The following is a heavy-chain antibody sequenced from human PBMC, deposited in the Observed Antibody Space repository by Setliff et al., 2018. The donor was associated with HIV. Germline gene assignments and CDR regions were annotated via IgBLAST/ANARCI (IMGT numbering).Heavy chain of an antibody. CDR3: AREPPEVTITTHKLDI. V-gene: IGHV1-18*04. Sequence: ASVKVSCKASGGTFSSYTINWVRQAPGQGLEWMGWISTYNGNTNYAQKVQGRLTMTTDTSTNTAYMELTSLRSDDTAVYFCAREPPEVTITTHKLDIWGQGTLVTVSS. D-gene: IGHD1-1*01. CDR2: ISTYNGNT. CDR1: GGTFSSYT. J-gene: IGHJ3*02.